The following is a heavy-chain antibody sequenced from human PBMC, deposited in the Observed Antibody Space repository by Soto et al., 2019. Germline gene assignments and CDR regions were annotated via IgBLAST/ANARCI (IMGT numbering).Heavy chain of an antibody. D-gene: IGHD3-16*01. Sequence: ASVKVSCKASGYTFTSYAMHWVRQAPGQRLEWMGWINAGNGNTKYSQKFQGRVTITRDTSASTAYMELSSLRSEDTTVYYCASSLLGGDSRAYYYYYGMDVWGQGTTVTSP. V-gene: IGHV1-3*01. CDR1: GYTFTSYA. CDR3: ASSLLGGDSRAYYYYYGMDV. CDR2: INAGNGNT. J-gene: IGHJ6*02.